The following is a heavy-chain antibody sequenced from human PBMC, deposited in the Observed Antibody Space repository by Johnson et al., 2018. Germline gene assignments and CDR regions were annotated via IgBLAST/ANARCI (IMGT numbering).Heavy chain of an antibody. J-gene: IGHJ3*02. CDR3: ARGFDTNAFDI. V-gene: IGHV3-74*01. Sequence: VQLQESGGGLVQPGGSLRLSCAASGFTFSGYWMHCVRQAPGKGLVWVSRIISDGSTTNYADSVKGRFTISRDNAKDPLFLQMNSPGAEATAVYYCARGFDTNAFDIWGQGTMVTVSS. CDR1: GFTFSGYW. CDR2: IISDGSTT. D-gene: IGHD1-26*01.